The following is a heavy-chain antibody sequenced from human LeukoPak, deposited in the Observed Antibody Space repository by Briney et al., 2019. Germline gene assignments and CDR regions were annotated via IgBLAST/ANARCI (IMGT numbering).Heavy chain of an antibody. CDR2: IYPGDSDT. V-gene: IGHV5-51*01. J-gene: IGHJ4*02. CDR1: GYSFTSYW. CDR3: ARQGGRWLPNYYFDY. Sequence: GESLKISCKGSGYSFTSYWIGWVRQMPGKGLGWMGIIYPGDSDTRYSPSFQGQVTISADKSISTAYLQWSSLKASDTAMYYCARQGGRWLPNYYFDYWGQGTLVTVSS. D-gene: IGHD5-24*01.